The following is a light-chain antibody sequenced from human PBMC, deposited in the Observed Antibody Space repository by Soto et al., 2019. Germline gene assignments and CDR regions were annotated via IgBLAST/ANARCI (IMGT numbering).Light chain of an antibody. CDR1: QSVSNN. Sequence: EIVMTQSPATLSVSPGERATLSCRASQSVSNNLAWYQQKPGQAPRLLIYGASTRATGIPARFSGSGSGTEFSLTISSLQSEDFAIYYCQQCHHWPPWTFGQGTKVEMK. CDR3: QQCHHWPPWT. J-gene: IGKJ1*01. V-gene: IGKV3-15*01. CDR2: GAS.